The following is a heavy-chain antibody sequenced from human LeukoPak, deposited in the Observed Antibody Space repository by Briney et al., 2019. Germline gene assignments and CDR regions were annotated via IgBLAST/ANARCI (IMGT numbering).Heavy chain of an antibody. CDR1: GYTFTSYG. D-gene: IGHD3-22*01. J-gene: IGHJ5*02. Sequence: ASVKVSCKASGYTFTSYGISWVRQAPGQGLEWMGWISAYNGNTNYAQKLQGRVTMTTDTSTSTAYMELSSLRSDDTAVYYCARVPPSPTMIVVVSWFDPWGQGTLVTVSS. V-gene: IGHV1-18*01. CDR3: ARVPPSPTMIVVVSWFDP. CDR2: ISAYNGNT.